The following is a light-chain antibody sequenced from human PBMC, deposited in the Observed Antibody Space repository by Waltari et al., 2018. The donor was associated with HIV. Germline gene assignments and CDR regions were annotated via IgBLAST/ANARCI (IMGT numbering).Light chain of an antibody. Sequence: SYVLTQPPSVSVAPGKTARITCGGNNIGSKSVHWYQQKPGQAPVLVIYYYSDRPSGIPERFSGSNSGNTATLTISRVEAGDEADYYCQVWDSSSDHAVVFGGGTKLTVL. CDR3: QVWDSSSDHAVV. J-gene: IGLJ2*01. CDR2: YYS. V-gene: IGLV3-21*04. CDR1: NIGSKS.